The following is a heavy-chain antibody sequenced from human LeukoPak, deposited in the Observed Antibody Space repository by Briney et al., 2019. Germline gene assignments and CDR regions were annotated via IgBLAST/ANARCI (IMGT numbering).Heavy chain of an antibody. J-gene: IGHJ4*02. CDR1: GYSFTNYW. CDR2: IYPGDSNT. V-gene: IGHV5-51*01. Sequence: GESLKISCKGSGYSFTNYWIGWVRQMPGKGLECMGIIYPGDSNTRYGPSFQGQVTISADKSISTAYLQWSSLKASDTAMYYCARRYYYGSGSSFDYWGQGTLVTVSS. D-gene: IGHD3-10*01. CDR3: ARRYYYGSGSSFDY.